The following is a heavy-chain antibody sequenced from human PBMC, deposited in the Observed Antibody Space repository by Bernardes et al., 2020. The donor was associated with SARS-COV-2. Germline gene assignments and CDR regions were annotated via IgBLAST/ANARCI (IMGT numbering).Heavy chain of an antibody. D-gene: IGHD4-4*01. V-gene: IGHV2-5*02. CDR3: AQKTTVTPFDY. Sequence: SGSTLLKPTQTLTLTCTFSGFSLSTSGVGVGWIRQPPGKALEWLALIYWDGDERYNPSLKSRLTITKDTSKNQVVLIMTNVDPVDTGSYYCAQKTTVTPFDYWGQGTLVTVSS. CDR1: GFSLSTSGVG. CDR2: IYWDGDE. J-gene: IGHJ4*02.